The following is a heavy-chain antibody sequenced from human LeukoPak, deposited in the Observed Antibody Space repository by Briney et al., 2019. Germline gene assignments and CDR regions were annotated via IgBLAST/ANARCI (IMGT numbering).Heavy chain of an antibody. CDR1: GYTFTSYY. J-gene: IGHJ4*02. CDR3: ARASPRYYYDSSGYYQTFDY. V-gene: IGHV1-46*01. Sequence: ASVKVSCTASGYTFTSYYMHWVRQAPGQGLEWMGIINPSGGSTSYAQKFQGRVTMTRDTSTSTVYMELSSLRSEDTAVYYCARASPRYYYDSSGYYQTFDYWGQGTLVTVSS. CDR2: INPSGGST. D-gene: IGHD3-22*01.